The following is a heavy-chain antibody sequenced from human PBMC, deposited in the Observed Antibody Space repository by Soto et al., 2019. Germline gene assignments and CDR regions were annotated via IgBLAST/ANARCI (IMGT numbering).Heavy chain of an antibody. CDR2: INTNTGNP. CDR1: GYTFTSYA. CDR3: ARVEANCGGDCYSLLGACDI. D-gene: IGHD2-21*02. J-gene: IGHJ3*02. Sequence: GASVKVYCKASGYTFTSYAMNWVRQAPGQGLERMGWINTNTGNPTYAQGFTGRFVFSLDTSVSTAYLQICSLKAEDTAVYYWARVEANCGGDCYSLLGACDIWGEGTMVTVSS. V-gene: IGHV7-4-1*01.